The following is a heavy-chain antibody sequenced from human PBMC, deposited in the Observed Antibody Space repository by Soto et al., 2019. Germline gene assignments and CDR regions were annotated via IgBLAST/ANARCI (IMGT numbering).Heavy chain of an antibody. CDR2: INAYNGNT. CDR3: AREPQWFGELFPYYGMDV. CDR1: GYTFTSYG. Sequence: ASVKVSCKASGYTFTSYGISWVRQAPGQGLEWMGWINAYNGNTNYSQKLQGRVTMTTDTSTSTAYMELRSLRSDDTAVYYCAREPQWFGELFPYYGMDVWGQGTTVTVSS. D-gene: IGHD3-10*01. V-gene: IGHV1-18*01. J-gene: IGHJ6*02.